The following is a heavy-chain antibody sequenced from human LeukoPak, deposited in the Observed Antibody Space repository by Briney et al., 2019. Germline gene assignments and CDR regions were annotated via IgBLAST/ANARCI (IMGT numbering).Heavy chain of an antibody. CDR2: INSNSADT. J-gene: IGHJ4*02. D-gene: IGHD3-16*02. Sequence: GASVKVSCKTSGYSFIDYYIHWVRQAPGQGLEWMGWINSNSADTNYAQNFQGRVTMTRDTSISTAYMELSRLRSDDTAVYYCARGDWIDDYVWGSYRTGYVFDYWGQGTLVTVSS. CDR3: ARGDWIDDYVWGSYRTGYVFDY. V-gene: IGHV1-2*02. CDR1: GYSFIDYY.